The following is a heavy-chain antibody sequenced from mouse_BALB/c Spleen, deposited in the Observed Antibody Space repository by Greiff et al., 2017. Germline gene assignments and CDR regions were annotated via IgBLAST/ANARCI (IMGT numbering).Heavy chain of an antibody. CDR3: ANGNFFAY. CDR2: IDPANGNT. J-gene: IGHJ3*01. CDR1: GFNIKDTY. Sequence: VHVKQSGAELVKPGASVKLSCTASGFNIKDTYMHWVKQRPEQGLEWIGRIDPANGNTKYDPKFQGKATITADTSSNTAYLQLSSLTSEDTAVYYCANGNFFAYWGQGTLVTVSA. D-gene: IGHD2-1*01. V-gene: IGHV14-3*02.